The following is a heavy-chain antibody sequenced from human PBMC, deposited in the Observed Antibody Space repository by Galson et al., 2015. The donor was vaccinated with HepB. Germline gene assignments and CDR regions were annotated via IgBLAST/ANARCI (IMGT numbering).Heavy chain of an antibody. D-gene: IGHD3-16*01. Sequence: SLRLSCAASGFTFDDYTMHWVRQAPGKVLEWVSLISWDGSSTYYADSVKDRFTISRDNSKNSLYLQMNSLRTEDTALYYCAKEGVYGMDVWGQGTTVSVSS. CDR3: AKEGVYGMDV. V-gene: IGHV3-43*01. CDR1: GFTFDDYT. J-gene: IGHJ6*02. CDR2: ISWDGSST.